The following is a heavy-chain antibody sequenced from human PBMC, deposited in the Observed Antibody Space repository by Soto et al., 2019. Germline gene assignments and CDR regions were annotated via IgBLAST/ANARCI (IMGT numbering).Heavy chain of an antibody. CDR1: GYTFTSYA. V-gene: IGHV1-3*01. J-gene: IGHJ4*02. D-gene: IGHD6-13*01. Sequence: ASVKVSCKASGYTFTSYAMHWVRQAPGQRLEWMGWINGGNGNTYYSEHFQGRVTFTRDTSTSTAYMELRSLRSDDTAVYYCARDAPTIAAQDDYWGQGTLVTVSS. CDR2: INGGNGNT. CDR3: ARDAPTIAAQDDY.